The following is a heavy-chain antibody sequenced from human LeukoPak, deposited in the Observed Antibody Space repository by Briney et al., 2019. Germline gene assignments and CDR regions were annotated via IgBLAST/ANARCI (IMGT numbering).Heavy chain of an antibody. V-gene: IGHV3-23*01. D-gene: IGHD6-6*01. CDR2: ISGSGGST. Sequence: GGSLRLACAASGLTFSTYAMSWVRQAPGKGLEWVSAISGSGGSTYYADSVKGRFTISRDNSKNTLYLQMNSLRAEDTAVYYCAKNTEYSSSSWFDPWGQGTLVTVSS. CDR3: AKNTEYSSSSWFDP. J-gene: IGHJ5*02. CDR1: GLTFSTYA.